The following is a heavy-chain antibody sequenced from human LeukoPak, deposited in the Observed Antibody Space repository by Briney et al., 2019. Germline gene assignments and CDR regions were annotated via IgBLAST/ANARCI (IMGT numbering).Heavy chain of an antibody. CDR3: AREDTAMKYFDY. Sequence: PGGSLRLSCVASGFTFSSYSMNWVRQAPGKGLEWVAVISYDGSNKYYADSVKGRFTISRDNSKNTLYLQMNSLRAEDTAVYYCAREDTAMKYFDYWGQGTLVTVSS. CDR2: ISYDGSNK. J-gene: IGHJ4*02. V-gene: IGHV3-30*03. D-gene: IGHD5-18*01. CDR1: GFTFSSYS.